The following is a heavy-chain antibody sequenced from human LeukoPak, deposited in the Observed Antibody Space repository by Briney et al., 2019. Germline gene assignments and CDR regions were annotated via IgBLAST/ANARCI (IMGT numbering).Heavy chain of an antibody. D-gene: IGHD6-13*01. V-gene: IGHV4-34*01. CDR3: ARGGPGYSSSWYFDY. CDR1: GGSFSGYY. CDR2: INHSGST. J-gene: IGHJ4*02. Sequence: SETLSLTCAVYGGSFSGYYWSWIRQPPGKRLEWIGEINHSGSTNYNPSLKSRVTISVDTSKNQFSLKLSSVTAADTAVYYCARGGPGYSSSWYFDYWGQGTLVTVSS.